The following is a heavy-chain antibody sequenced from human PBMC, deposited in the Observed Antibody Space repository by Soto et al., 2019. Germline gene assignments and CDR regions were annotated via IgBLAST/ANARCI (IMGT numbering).Heavy chain of an antibody. CDR2: IIPIFDIT. CDR1: GGTFRSYS. CDR3: ARPDEGGYSSNHHYYYDLDV. J-gene: IGHJ6*02. V-gene: IGHV1-69*01. Sequence: QVQLVQSGAEVKKPGSSVKVSCKASGGTFRSYSISWVRQAPGQGLEWMGGIIPIFDITNYAQKFQGRVTITADESTSTAYMELSSLGSDDTAVYYCARPDEGGYSSNHHYYYDLDVWGQGTTVTV. D-gene: IGHD3-22*01.